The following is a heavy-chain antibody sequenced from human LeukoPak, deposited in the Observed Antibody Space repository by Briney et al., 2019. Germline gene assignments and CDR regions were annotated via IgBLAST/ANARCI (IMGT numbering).Heavy chain of an antibody. J-gene: IGHJ6*03. CDR3: AKDSSSGAHYYYYMDV. V-gene: IGHV3-23*01. Sequence: PGGSLRLSCAASGFTFSTYAMSWVRQAPGKGLEWVSAISGSGGSTYYADSVKGRFTISRDNSKNTLYLQMNSLRAEDTAVFYCAKDSSSGAHYYYYMDVWGKGTTVTVSS. CDR2: ISGSGGST. D-gene: IGHD6-6*01. CDR1: GFTFSTYA.